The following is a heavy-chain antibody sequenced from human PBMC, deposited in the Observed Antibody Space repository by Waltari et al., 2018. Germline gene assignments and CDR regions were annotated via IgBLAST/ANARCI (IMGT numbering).Heavy chain of an antibody. Sequence: EAQLVQSGGGLVQPVGSLTLSCEASGLTISRFWVTWNRQAPGQGLQWVAHIVPDVSDKYFVDSVKGRFTISRDNAENSLLLQMSSLRVEDTALYYCVGWNDPINSWGQGTLVAVSS. CDR1: GLTISRFW. CDR2: IVPDVSDK. D-gene: IGHD1-1*01. CDR3: VGWNDPINS. V-gene: IGHV3-7*01. J-gene: IGHJ4*02.